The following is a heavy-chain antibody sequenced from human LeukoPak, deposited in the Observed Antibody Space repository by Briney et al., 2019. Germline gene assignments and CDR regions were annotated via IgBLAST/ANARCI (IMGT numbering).Heavy chain of an antibody. CDR3: ARGNYFGSGPLFGA. D-gene: IGHD3-10*01. J-gene: IGHJ5*02. Sequence: GASVKVSCKASGYRFINHYMHWLRQAPGQGLEWMGWIDPHSGGTNYAQKFEGRVSMTRDMSITTAYMELSRLTSDDTAHYYCARGNYFGSGPLFGAWGQGTLVTVSS. CDR2: IDPHSGGT. CDR1: GYRFINHY. V-gene: IGHV1-2*02.